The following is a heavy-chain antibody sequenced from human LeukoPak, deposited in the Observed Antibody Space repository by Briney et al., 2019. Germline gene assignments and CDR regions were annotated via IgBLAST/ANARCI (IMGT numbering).Heavy chain of an antibody. Sequence: AGGSLRLSCAASGFTFSTYAMHWVRQAPGKGLEWVAFIRYDGSNKYYADSVKGRFTISRDNSKNTLYLQMNSLRAEDTAVCYCAKESSGGDYGDYWGQGTLVTVSS. D-gene: IGHD3-10*01. J-gene: IGHJ4*02. V-gene: IGHV3-30*02. CDR1: GFTFSTYA. CDR3: AKESSGGDYGDY. CDR2: IRYDGSNK.